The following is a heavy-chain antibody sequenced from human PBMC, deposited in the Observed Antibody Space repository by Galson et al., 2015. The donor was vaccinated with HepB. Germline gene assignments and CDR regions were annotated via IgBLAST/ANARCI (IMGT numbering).Heavy chain of an antibody. CDR1: GFTFSSYA. D-gene: IGHD6-19*01. CDR3: AKDLSYSSGWNDAFDI. V-gene: IGHV3-23*01. CDR2: ISGSGGST. Sequence: SLRLSCAASGFTFSSYAMYWVRQAPGKGLEWVSGISGSGGSTYYADSVKGRFTISRDNSKNTLYLQMNSLRAEDTAVYYCAKDLSYSSGWNDAFDIWGQGTMVTVSS. J-gene: IGHJ3*02.